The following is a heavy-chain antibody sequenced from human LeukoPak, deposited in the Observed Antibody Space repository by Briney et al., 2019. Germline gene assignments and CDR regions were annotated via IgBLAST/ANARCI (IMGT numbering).Heavy chain of an antibody. CDR1: GGSISSYY. CDR3: ARASMVRGVITRFDFDY. V-gene: IGHV3-7*01. D-gene: IGHD3-10*01. CDR2: IKQDGSEK. J-gene: IGHJ4*02. Sequence: ETLSLTCTVSGGSISSYYWSWVRQAPGKGLEWVANIKQDGSEKYYVDSVKGRFTISRDNAKNSLYLQMNSLRAEDTAVYYCARASMVRGVITRFDFDYWGQGTLVTVSS.